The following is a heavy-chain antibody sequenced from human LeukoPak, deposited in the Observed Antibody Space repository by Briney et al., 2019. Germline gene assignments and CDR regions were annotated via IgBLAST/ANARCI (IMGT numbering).Heavy chain of an antibody. Sequence: ASVKVSCKASGYTFTGYYMHWVRQAPGQGLEWMGIINPSGGSTGYAQKFQGRVTVTRDTSTSTVYMELNSLRSDDTAVYHCARALPHVRSGYYYYYMDVWGKGTTVTIPS. CDR2: INPSGGST. CDR3: ARALPHVRSGYYYYYMDV. D-gene: IGHD6-25*01. CDR1: GYTFTGYY. J-gene: IGHJ6*03. V-gene: IGHV1-46*01.